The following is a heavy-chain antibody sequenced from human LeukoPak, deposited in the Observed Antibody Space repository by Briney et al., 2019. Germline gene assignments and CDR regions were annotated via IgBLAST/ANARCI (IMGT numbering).Heavy chain of an antibody. CDR3: AREYNWNAFDY. CDR1: GFTFSSYS. CDR2: ISSTSSYI. D-gene: IGHD1-20*01. Sequence: GGSLRLSCAASGFTFSSYSMNWVRQAPGKGLEWVSSISSTSSYIYYADSVKGRFTISRDNAKNSLYLQMNSLRAEDTAVYYCAREYNWNAFDYWGQGTLVTVSS. J-gene: IGHJ4*02. V-gene: IGHV3-21*04.